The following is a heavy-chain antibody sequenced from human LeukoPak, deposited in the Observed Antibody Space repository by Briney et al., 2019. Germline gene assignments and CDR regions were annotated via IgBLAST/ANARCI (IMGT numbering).Heavy chain of an antibody. D-gene: IGHD1-14*01. CDR3: ARDISARYDY. CDR2: MHHSGST. CDR1: NYSISSGYY. V-gene: IGHV4-38-2*02. Sequence: SETLSLTCTVSNYSISSGYYWGWFRQPPGKGLEWIGSMHHSGSTYQTPSLKSRVTMSVDTSKNQFSLRLSSVTAADTAVYRCARDISARYDYWGQGALVTVSS. J-gene: IGHJ4*02.